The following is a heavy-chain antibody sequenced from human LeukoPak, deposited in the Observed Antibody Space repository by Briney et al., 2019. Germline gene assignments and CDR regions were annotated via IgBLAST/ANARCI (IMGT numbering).Heavy chain of an antibody. CDR3: ARSRNYYGSGDY. V-gene: IGHV4-61*08. D-gene: IGHD3-10*01. CDR2: IYYTGSA. CDR1: SGSVSNGDYY. J-gene: IGHJ4*02. Sequence: SETLSLTCTVSSGSVSNGDYYWSWLRQPPGKALEWIGYIYYTGSAYYNPSLGGRVTLSVDTSKNQFSVELSSVTAADTAVYYCARSRNYYGSGDYWGQGTLVTVSS.